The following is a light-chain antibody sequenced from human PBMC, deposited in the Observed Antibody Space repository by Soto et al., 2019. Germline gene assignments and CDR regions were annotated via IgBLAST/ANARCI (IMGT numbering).Light chain of an antibody. CDR2: KAS. Sequence: DIQMTQSPSTLSASVGDRVTITCRASQSISSWLAWYQQKPGKAPKLLIYKASSLESGVPSRFIGSGSGTDFTLIISSMQNDDFATYYCQQYNSYLTFSQGTKVEIK. V-gene: IGKV1-5*03. J-gene: IGKJ1*01. CDR1: QSISSW. CDR3: QQYNSYLT.